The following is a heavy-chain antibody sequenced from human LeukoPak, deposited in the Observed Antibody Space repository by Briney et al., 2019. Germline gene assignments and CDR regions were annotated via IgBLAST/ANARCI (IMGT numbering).Heavy chain of an antibody. CDR2: IYSGGST. CDR3: AMGIQLWPSPFDY. J-gene: IGHJ4*02. V-gene: IGHV3-53*01. Sequence: PGGSLRLSCAASGFTVCSNYMCWVRQAPGQGLEWVSVIYSGGSTYYADSVKGRFTISRDNSKNTLYLQMNSLRAEDTAVYYCAMGIQLWPSPFDYWGQGTLVTVSS. D-gene: IGHD5-18*01. CDR1: GFTVCSNY.